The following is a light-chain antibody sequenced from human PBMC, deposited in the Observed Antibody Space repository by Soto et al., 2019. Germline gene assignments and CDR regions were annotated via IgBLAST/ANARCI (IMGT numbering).Light chain of an antibody. CDR1: QTISVS. Sequence: IQMTQSPSTLSASVGDTVTITCRASQTISVSLAWYQQKPGKAPNLLIYDASTLQGGVPSRFSGSGSGTEFTLTVTSLQPEDFATYFCQPYDKYSTLGHGTKVDIK. CDR2: DAS. V-gene: IGKV1-5*01. CDR3: QPYDKYST. J-gene: IGKJ1*01.